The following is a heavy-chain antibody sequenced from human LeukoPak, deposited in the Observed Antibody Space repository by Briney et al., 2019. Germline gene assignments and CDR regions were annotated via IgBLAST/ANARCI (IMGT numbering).Heavy chain of an antibody. Sequence: GGSLRLSCAVSGITLSNYGMSWVRQAPGKGLEWVAGISGSGGGANYADSVKGRFTISRDNPKNTLYLQMNSLRAEDTAVYFCAKRGVVIRVVLVGFHKEAYYFDSWGQGALVTVSS. CDR3: AKRGVVIRVVLVGFHKEAYYFDS. J-gene: IGHJ4*02. D-gene: IGHD3-10*01. CDR1: GITLSNYG. CDR2: ISGSGGGA. V-gene: IGHV3-23*01.